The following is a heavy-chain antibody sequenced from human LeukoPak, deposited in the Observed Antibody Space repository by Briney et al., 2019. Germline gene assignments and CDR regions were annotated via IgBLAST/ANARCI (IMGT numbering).Heavy chain of an antibody. CDR3: AKDRITMIVVVAYYFDY. Sequence: QTGGSLRLSCAASGFTFSSYAMSWVRQAPGKGLEWVSAISGSGGSTYYADSVKGRFTISRDNSKNTLYLQMNSLRAEDTAVYYCAKDRITMIVVVAYYFDYWGQGTLVTVSS. D-gene: IGHD3-22*01. CDR2: ISGSGGST. V-gene: IGHV3-23*01. J-gene: IGHJ4*02. CDR1: GFTFSSYA.